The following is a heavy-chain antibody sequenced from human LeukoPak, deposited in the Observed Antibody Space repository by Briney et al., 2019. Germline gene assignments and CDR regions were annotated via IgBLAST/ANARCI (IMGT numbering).Heavy chain of an antibody. D-gene: IGHD7-27*01. J-gene: IGHJ4*02. CDR3: ARSNWRGVACDY. CDR2: IYYSGRS. CDR1: GVSISSTSYC. V-gene: IGHV4-39*01. Sequence: SETLSLTCTVSGVSISSTSYCWGWIRQPPGKGPEWIGSIYYSGRSYYNPSLKSRVTISVDTPKNQFSLKLSSVTAADTAVYYCARSNWRGVACDYWGQGTQVTVSS.